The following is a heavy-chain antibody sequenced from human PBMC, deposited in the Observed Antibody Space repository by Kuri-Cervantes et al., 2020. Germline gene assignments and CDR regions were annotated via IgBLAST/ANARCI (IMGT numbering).Heavy chain of an antibody. CDR3: ARDGGEVQWLVLAAFDM. CDR1: GYTFMNYG. D-gene: IGHD6-19*01. J-gene: IGHJ3*02. CDR2: ISPYINTT. Sequence: ASVKVSCKASGYTFMNYGLSWVRQAPGQGLEWVGSISPYINTTSYAQKFQGRISITRDTSASIVTMELRSLRSEDTALYYCARDGGEVQWLVLAAFDMWGQGTMVTVSS. V-gene: IGHV1-18*01.